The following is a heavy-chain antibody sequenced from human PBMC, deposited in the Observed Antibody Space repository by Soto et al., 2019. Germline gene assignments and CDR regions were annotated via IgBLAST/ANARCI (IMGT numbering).Heavy chain of an antibody. J-gene: IGHJ6*03. V-gene: IGHV3-30*18. CDR1: GFTFSSYG. CDR3: AKVSGIYYYYYMDV. CDR2: ISYDGSNK. Sequence: GGSLRLSCAASGFTFSSYGMHWVRQAPGKGLEWVAVISYDGSNKYYADSVKGRFTISRDNSKNTLYLQMSSLRAEDTAVYYCAKVSGIYYYYYMDVWGKGTTVTVSS. D-gene: IGHD6-13*01.